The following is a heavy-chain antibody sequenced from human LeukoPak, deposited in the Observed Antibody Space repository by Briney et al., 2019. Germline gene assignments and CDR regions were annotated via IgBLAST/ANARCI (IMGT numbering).Heavy chain of an antibody. Sequence: PGGSLRLSCAASGFTFSSYGMNWVRQAPGKGLEWVSCISSSSSTIYYADSVKGRFTISRDNAKNSLYLQMNSLRAEDTAVYYCARVGSIPNPDIWGQGTMVTVSS. V-gene: IGHV3-48*01. CDR1: GFTFSSYG. CDR2: ISSSSSTI. CDR3: ARVGSIPNPDI. J-gene: IGHJ3*02.